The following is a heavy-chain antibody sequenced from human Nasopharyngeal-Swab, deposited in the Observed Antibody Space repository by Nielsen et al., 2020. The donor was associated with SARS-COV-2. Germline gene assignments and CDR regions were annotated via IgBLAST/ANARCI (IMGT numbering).Heavy chain of an antibody. D-gene: IGHD6-19*01. CDR3: TRETRIAVAGTLLYYYYYMDV. CDR1: GFTFGDYA. V-gene: IGHV3-49*04. J-gene: IGHJ6*03. CDR2: IRSKAYGGTT. Sequence: GGSLRLSCTASGFTFGDYAMSWVRQAPGKGLGWVGFIRSKAYGGTTEYAASVKGRFTISRDDSKSIAYLQMNSLKTEDTAVYYCTRETRIAVAGTLLYYYYYMDVWGKGTTVTVSS.